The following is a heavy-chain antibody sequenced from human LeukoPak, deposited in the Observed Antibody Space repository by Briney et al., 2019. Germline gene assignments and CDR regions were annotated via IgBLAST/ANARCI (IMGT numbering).Heavy chain of an antibody. J-gene: IGHJ4*02. V-gene: IGHV4-4*07. CDR1: GGSISPYY. CDR3: ARGNTLCSGGSCSTNIDY. CDR2: IYTGGST. D-gene: IGHD2-15*01. Sequence: PSETLSLTCTVSGGSISPYYWSWIRQPAGKGLEWIGRIYTGGSTNYNPSLESRVTMSVDTSKNQFSLKLSSVTAADTAVYYCARGNTLCSGGSCSTNIDYWGQGTLVTVSS.